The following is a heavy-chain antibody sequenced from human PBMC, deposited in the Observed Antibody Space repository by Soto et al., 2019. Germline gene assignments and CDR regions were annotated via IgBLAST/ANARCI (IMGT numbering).Heavy chain of an antibody. CDR3: ARDGGVWFGELYSYYYYGMDV. D-gene: IGHD3-10*01. CDR1: GYSISSGYY. CDR2: IYHSGST. J-gene: IGHJ6*02. Sequence: KTSETLSLTCAVSGYSISSGYYWGWIRQPPGKGLEWIGSIYHSGSTYYNPSLKSRVTISVDTSKNQFSLKLSSVTAADTAVYYCARDGGVWFGELYSYYYYGMDVWGQGTTVTVSS. V-gene: IGHV4-38-2*02.